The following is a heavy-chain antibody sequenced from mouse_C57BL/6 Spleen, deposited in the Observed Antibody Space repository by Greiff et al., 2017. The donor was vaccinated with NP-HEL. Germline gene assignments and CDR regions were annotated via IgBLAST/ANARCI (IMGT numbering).Heavy chain of an antibody. J-gene: IGHJ2*01. Sequence: VQLQQSGPGLVKPSQSLSLTCSVTGYSITSGYYWNWIRQFPGNKLEWMGYISYDGSNNYNPSLKNRISITRDTSKNQFFLKLNSVTTEDTATYYCAREISGSSYRYFDYWGQGTTLTVSS. CDR2: ISYDGSN. CDR1: GYSITSGYY. D-gene: IGHD1-1*01. CDR3: AREISGSSYRYFDY. V-gene: IGHV3-6*01.